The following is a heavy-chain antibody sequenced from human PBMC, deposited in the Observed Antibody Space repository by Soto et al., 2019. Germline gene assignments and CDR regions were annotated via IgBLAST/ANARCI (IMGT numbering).Heavy chain of an antibody. CDR1: GYSFSSFW. CDR3: ARSGGSGVYVHPDY. V-gene: IGHV5-51*01. D-gene: IGHD3-10*01. Sequence: PGESLKISCKGSGYSFSSFWIGWVRQMPGKGLEWMGIIYPGDSDTRYSPSFQGQVTISVDKSISTTYLQWSSLKASDTAMYFCARSGGSGVYVHPDYWGQGSLVTVSS. CDR2: IYPGDSDT. J-gene: IGHJ4*02.